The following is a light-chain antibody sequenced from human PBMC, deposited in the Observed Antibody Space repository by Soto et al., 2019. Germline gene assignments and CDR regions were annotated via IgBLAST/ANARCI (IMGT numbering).Light chain of an antibody. Sequence: DIQMTQSPSTLSASIGDRVTITCRASQSINTWLAWYQQKPGKAPKVLIYKASSLESGVPSRFSGSESGTEFTLAINSLQPDDFATYYCQKYDTYPFTFGPGTKVDI. CDR1: QSINTW. CDR3: QKYDTYPFT. J-gene: IGKJ3*01. V-gene: IGKV1-5*03. CDR2: KAS.